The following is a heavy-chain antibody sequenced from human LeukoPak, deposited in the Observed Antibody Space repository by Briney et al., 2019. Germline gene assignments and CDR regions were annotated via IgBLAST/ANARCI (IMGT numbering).Heavy chain of an antibody. D-gene: IGHD3/OR15-3a*01. CDR3: ASAKSFDRTGYYFDY. CDR2: IIPIFGTA. J-gene: IGHJ4*02. Sequence: ASVKVSCKASGGTFSSYAISWVRQAPGQGLEWTGGIIPIFGTANYAQKFQGRVTITADESTSTAYMELSSLRSEDTAVYYCASAKSFDRTGYYFDYWGQGTLVTVSS. V-gene: IGHV1-69*13. CDR1: GGTFSSYA.